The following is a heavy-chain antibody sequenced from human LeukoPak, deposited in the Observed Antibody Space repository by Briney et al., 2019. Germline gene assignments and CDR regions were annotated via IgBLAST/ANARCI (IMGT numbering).Heavy chain of an antibody. Sequence: ASVKVSCKVSGYTLTELSMHWVRQAPGKGLEWMGGFDPEDGETIYAQKFQGRVTMTEDTSTDTAYMELSSLRSEDTAVYYCATSSKGIAVAGPVDAFDIWGQGTMVTVSS. CDR3: ATSSKGIAVAGPVDAFDI. J-gene: IGHJ3*02. CDR2: FDPEDGET. D-gene: IGHD6-19*01. CDR1: GYTLTELS. V-gene: IGHV1-24*01.